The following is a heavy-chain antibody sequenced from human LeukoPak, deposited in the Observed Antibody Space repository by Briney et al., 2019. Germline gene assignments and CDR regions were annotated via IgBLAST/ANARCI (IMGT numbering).Heavy chain of an antibody. CDR1: GGSISSSSYY. CDR3: ARAAAGNQYPQYYYYYYMDV. J-gene: IGHJ6*03. CDR2: IYYSGST. Sequence: SETLSLTCTVSGGSISSSSYYWGWIRQPPGKGLEWIGSIYYSGSTYYNPSLKSRVTISVDTSKNQFSLKLSSVTAADTAVYYCARAAAGNQYPQYYYYYYMDVWGKGTTVTVSS. V-gene: IGHV4-39*07. D-gene: IGHD6-13*01.